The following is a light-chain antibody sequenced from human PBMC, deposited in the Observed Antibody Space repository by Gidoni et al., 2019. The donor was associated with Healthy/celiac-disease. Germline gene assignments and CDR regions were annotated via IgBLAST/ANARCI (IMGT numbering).Light chain of an antibody. V-gene: IGLV3-19*01. J-gene: IGLJ2*01. CDR3: NSRDSSGNHVV. CDR2: GKN. CDR1: SLRSYY. Sequence: SELPQDPAVSVALGQTVRITCQGDSLRSYYASWYQQKPGQAPVLVIYGKNNRPSGIPDRFSGSSSGNTASLTITGAQAEDEADYYCNSRDSSGNHVVFGGGTKLTVL.